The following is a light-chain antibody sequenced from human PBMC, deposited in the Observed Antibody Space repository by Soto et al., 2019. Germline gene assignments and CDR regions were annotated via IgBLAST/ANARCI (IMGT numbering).Light chain of an antibody. CDR2: DVS. Sequence: QSVLTQPRSVSGSPGQSVTISCTGTSSDVGGYNYVSWYQQHPGKAPKLMIYDVSKRPSGVPDRFSGSKSGNTASLTSSGLQAEEEADYYCCSYAGSYPYVFGTGTKLTVL. CDR1: SSDVGGYNY. CDR3: CSYAGSYPYV. J-gene: IGLJ1*01. V-gene: IGLV2-11*01.